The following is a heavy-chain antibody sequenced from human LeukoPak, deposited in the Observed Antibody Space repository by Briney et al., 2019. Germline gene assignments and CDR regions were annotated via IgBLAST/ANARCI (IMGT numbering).Heavy chain of an antibody. V-gene: IGHV3-53*04. J-gene: IGHJ4*02. CDR1: GFTVSSNY. D-gene: IGHD3-3*01. Sequence: GGSLRLSCAASGFTVSSNYMSWVRQAPGKGLEWVSVIYRGDRAYYADSVKGRFTISRHNSKNTLDLQMNSLRPEDTAVYYCASGLSYYDFWSGYLVWGQGTLVTVSS. CDR2: IYRGDRA. CDR3: ASGLSYYDFWSGYLV.